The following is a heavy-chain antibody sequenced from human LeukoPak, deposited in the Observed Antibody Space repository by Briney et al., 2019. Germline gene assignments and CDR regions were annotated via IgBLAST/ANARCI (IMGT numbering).Heavy chain of an antibody. D-gene: IGHD3-22*01. CDR2: VYYTGST. CDR3: ARVVGFYDSSAFDL. Sequence: SETLSLTCTVSGGSISSYYWSWLRQPPGKGLEWIGYVYYTGSTNYNPSLNSRVTMSIDTSKNQFSLRLSSVTAADTAVYYCARVVGFYDSSAFDLWGQGTLVTVSS. V-gene: IGHV4-59*01. CDR1: GGSISSYY. J-gene: IGHJ5*02.